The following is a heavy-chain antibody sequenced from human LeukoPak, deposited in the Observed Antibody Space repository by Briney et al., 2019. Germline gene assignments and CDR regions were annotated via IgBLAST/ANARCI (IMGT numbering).Heavy chain of an antibody. CDR1: GFTFSSYA. J-gene: IGHJ4*02. D-gene: IGHD6-13*01. CDR3: AREDGSSSYFDY. V-gene: IGHV3-66*01. Sequence: GGSLRLSCAASGFTFSSYAMSWVRQAPGKGLEWVSIIYAGGNTYFTDAVKGRFIISRDNSKNTVYLQMNSLRAEDTAVYYCAREDGSSSYFDYWGQGALVTVSS. CDR2: IYAGGNT.